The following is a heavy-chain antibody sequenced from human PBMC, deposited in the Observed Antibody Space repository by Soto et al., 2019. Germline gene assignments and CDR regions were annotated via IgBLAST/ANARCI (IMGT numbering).Heavy chain of an antibody. CDR3: AIEIAVSNPRAFDI. CDR1: GYTFTSYG. CDR2: ISAYNGNT. J-gene: IGHJ3*02. Sequence: ASVKVSCKASGYTFTSYGISWVRQAPGQGLEWMGWISAYNGNTKYAQKLQGRVTMTTDTSTSTVYMELRSLRYDDTAGYYCAIEIAVSNPRAFDIWGQGTMVTVSS. D-gene: IGHD3-22*01. V-gene: IGHV1-18*01.